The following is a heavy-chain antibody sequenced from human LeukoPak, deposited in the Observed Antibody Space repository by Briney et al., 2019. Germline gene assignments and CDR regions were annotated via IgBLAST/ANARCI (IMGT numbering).Heavy chain of an antibody. D-gene: IGHD2-2*01. CDR3: ARDPPGECSSTSCYDYFDY. Sequence: KAGGSLRLSCAASGFTFSDYYMGWIRQAPGKGLEWVSYITPSGGTLYCAHSVKGRFTISRDNAKNSLYLQMNSLRAEDTAVYYCARDPPGECSSTSCYDYFDYWGQGTLVTVSS. CDR2: ITPSGGTL. J-gene: IGHJ4*02. CDR1: GFTFSDYY. V-gene: IGHV3-11*01.